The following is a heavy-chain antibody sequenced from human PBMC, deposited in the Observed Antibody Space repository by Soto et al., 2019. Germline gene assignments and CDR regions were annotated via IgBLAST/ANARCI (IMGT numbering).Heavy chain of an antibody. J-gene: IGHJ6*03. CDR3: ARRAGTIYYYYMDV. V-gene: IGHV4-59*08. D-gene: IGHD1-1*01. CDR2: IYYSGST. CDR1: GGSISSYY. Sequence: ETLSLTCTVSGGSISSYYWSWIRQPPGKGLEWIGYIYYSGSTNYNPSLKSRVTISVDTSKNQFSLKLSSVTAADTAVYYCARRAGTIYYYYMDVWGKGTTVTVSS.